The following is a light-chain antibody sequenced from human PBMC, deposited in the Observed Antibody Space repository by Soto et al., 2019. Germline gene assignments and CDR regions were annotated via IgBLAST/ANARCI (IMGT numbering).Light chain of an antibody. CDR3: QQYNSWPRT. Sequence: EVVMTQSPAILSVFPGERATLSCRASQRVFSNLAWYQQKPGQAPRLLMYGTSTRATGIPARFSGSGSGAEFTLTISILQSEDFAVYYCQQYNSWPRTFGRGTKVEIK. CDR2: GTS. CDR1: QRVFSN. J-gene: IGKJ1*01. V-gene: IGKV3-15*01.